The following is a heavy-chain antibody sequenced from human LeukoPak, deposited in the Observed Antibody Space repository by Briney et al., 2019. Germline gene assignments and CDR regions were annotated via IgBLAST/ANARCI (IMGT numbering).Heavy chain of an antibody. Sequence: PSESLSLTCSVSGVSTSSYYWSWIRQPAGKGLEWIGRIHTSGRTNYNPSLKSRITMSVDTSKNQFSLKLSSVTAADTAVYYCARGPASKLLTGYFTSGAFDSWGQGTMVTVSS. J-gene: IGHJ3*02. CDR2: IHTSGRT. CDR3: ARGPASKLLTGYFTSGAFDS. CDR1: GVSTSSYY. D-gene: IGHD3-9*01. V-gene: IGHV4-4*07.